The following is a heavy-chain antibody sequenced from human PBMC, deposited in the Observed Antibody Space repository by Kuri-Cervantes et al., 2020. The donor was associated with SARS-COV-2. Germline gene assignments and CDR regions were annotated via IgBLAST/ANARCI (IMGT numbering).Heavy chain of an antibody. V-gene: IGHV1-69*01. Sequence: SCQASGGTFSSYAISWVRQAPGQGLEWRVGMIPIFGTANYVQKFQGRVTNTADESTSTAYMALSSLGSEDTAVYYCARTGAGILTFDTWGQGTLVTVSS. D-gene: IGHD6-13*01. J-gene: IGHJ5*02. CDR2: MIPIFGTA. CDR3: ARTGAGILTFDT. CDR1: GGTFSSYA.